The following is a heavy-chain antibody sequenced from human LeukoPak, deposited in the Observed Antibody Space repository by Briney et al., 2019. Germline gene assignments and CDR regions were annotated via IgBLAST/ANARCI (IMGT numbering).Heavy chain of an antibody. Sequence: GASVKVSCKASGYSLISYGISWVRQAPGQGLEWMGWISTYNGNTNFAQKVQGRVTMTTDTSTSTAYMELSSLRSEDTAVYYCARRSDDYDSSAYYHWGQGTPVTVSS. D-gene: IGHD3-22*01. V-gene: IGHV1-18*01. CDR3: ARRSDDYDSSAYYH. CDR2: ISTYNGNT. J-gene: IGHJ4*02. CDR1: GYSLISYG.